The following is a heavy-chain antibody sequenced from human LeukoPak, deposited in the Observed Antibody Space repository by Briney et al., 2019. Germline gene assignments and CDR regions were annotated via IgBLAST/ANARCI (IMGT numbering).Heavy chain of an antibody. CDR3: ARLITGTTTAFDI. CDR1: GGSISGYY. D-gene: IGHD1-7*01. CDR2: IYTSGST. J-gene: IGHJ3*02. Sequence: SETLSLTCTVSGGSISGYYWSWIRQPAGKGLEWIGRIYTSGSTHYNPSLKSRVTMSVDTSKNQFSLKLSSVTAADTAVYYCARLITGTTTAFDIWGQGTMVTVSS. V-gene: IGHV4-4*07.